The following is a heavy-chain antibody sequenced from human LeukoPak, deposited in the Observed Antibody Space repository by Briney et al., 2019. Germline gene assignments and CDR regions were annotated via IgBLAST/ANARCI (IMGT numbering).Heavy chain of an antibody. Sequence: GGSLRLSCAASGFTFSSYSMKWVRQAPGKGLEWVSYISSSSSIIYYADSVKGRYTVSRDNAKNSLYLQMNSLRAEDTAVYYCAGTDSGSYSRWFDYWGQGTLVTVSS. D-gene: IGHD1-26*01. CDR1: GFTFSSYS. CDR3: AGTDSGSYSRWFDY. J-gene: IGHJ4*02. CDR2: ISSSSSII. V-gene: IGHV3-48*01.